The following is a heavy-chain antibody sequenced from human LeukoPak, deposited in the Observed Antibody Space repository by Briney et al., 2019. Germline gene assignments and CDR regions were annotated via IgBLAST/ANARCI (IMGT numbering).Heavy chain of an antibody. CDR3: AKDRGYSYGRFDY. V-gene: IGHV3-30*02. CDR2: IRYDGSNK. CDR1: GFTFSSYG. D-gene: IGHD5-18*01. J-gene: IGHJ4*02. Sequence: GGSLRLSCAASGFTFSSYGMHWVRQAPGKGLEWVAFIRYDGSNKYYADSVKGRFTISRDNSKNTLYLQMNSLRAEDTAVYYCAKDRGYSYGRFDYWGQGTLVTVSS.